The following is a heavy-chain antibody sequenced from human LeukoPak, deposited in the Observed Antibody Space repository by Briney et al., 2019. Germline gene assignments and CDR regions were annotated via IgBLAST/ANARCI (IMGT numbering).Heavy chain of an antibody. Sequence: PGGSLRLSCSASGFTFGSYGMHWVRQAPGKGLEWVAVIWNDGSHQYYADSEKGRFTISRDNSRNTVYLQMNRLRVEDTAVYYCARDATEYGDSHFDWWGQGTLVTVSS. J-gene: IGHJ4*02. CDR1: GFTFGSYG. D-gene: IGHD4-17*01. CDR3: ARDATEYGDSHFDW. V-gene: IGHV3-33*01. CDR2: IWNDGSHQ.